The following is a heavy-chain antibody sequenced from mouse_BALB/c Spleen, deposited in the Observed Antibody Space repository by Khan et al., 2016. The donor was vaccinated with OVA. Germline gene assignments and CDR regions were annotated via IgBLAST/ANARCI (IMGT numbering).Heavy chain of an antibody. CDR2: ISYSGST. CDR1: GYSITSGYG. D-gene: IGHD1-2*01. CDR3: ARTARIKY. Sequence: VQLKESGPGLVKPSQSLSLTCTVTGYSITSGYGWNWIRQFPGNKLEWMGYISYSGSTNYNPSLKSRISITRDTSKNHFFLQLNSETTEETPTIYCARTARIKYWGQGTTLTVSS. J-gene: IGHJ2*01. V-gene: IGHV3-2*02.